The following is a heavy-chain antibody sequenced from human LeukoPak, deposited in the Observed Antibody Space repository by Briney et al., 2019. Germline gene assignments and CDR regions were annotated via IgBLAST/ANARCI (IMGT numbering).Heavy chain of an antibody. D-gene: IGHD1-26*01. Sequence: SETLSLTCTVSGDSIRSYYWGWVRQPDGKGLEWIGRIYSTGTTFYNPSRKTRLTISIDTSKNQFSLRLTSVIAADTAVYYCARQGYTASYYFLDCWSQGTLVTVSS. J-gene: IGHJ4*02. CDR1: GDSIRSYY. CDR3: ARQGYTASYYFLDC. V-gene: IGHV4-4*07. CDR2: IYSTGTT.